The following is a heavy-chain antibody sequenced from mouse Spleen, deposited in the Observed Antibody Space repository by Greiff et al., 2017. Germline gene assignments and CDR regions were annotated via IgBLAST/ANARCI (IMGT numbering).Heavy chain of an antibody. D-gene: IGHD1-1*01. CDR3: ARWVTTVDYFDY. CDR1: GFTFSSYA. V-gene: IGHV5-9-1*01. CDR2: ISSGGSYT. Sequence: EVKLMESGGGLVKPGGSLKLSCAASGFTFSSYAMSWVRQTPEKRLEWVATISSGGSYTYYPDSVKGRFTISRDNAKNTLYLQMSSLRSEDTAMYYCARWVTTVDYFDYWGQGTTLTVSS. J-gene: IGHJ2*01.